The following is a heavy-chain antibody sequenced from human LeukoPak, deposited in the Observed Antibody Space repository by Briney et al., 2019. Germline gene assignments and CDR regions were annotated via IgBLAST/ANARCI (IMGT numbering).Heavy chain of an antibody. D-gene: IGHD6-13*01. J-gene: IGHJ4*02. CDR1: GFTFSSYS. CDR2: ISSSSSTI. CDR3: ARDYRTRIAAAGKGAPDY. V-gene: IGHV3-48*02. Sequence: GGSLRLSCAASGFTFSSYSMNWVRQAPGKGLEWVSYISSSSSTIYYADSVKGRFTISRDNAKNSLYLQMNSLRDEDTAVYYCARDYRTRIAAAGKGAPDYWGQGTLVTVSS.